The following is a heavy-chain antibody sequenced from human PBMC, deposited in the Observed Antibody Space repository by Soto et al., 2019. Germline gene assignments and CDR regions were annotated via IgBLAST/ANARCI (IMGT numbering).Heavy chain of an antibody. CDR2: IYYSGST. CDR1: GGSISSYY. CDR3: ARHNYGSGSTYFDY. J-gene: IGHJ4*02. V-gene: IGHV4-59*08. D-gene: IGHD3-10*01. Sequence: QVQLQESGPGLVKPSETLSLTCTVSGGSISSYYWSWNRQPPGKGLEWIGYIYYSGSTNYNPSLKSRVTISVDTSKNQFSLKLNSMTAADTAVYYCARHNYGSGSTYFDYWGQGTLVTDSS.